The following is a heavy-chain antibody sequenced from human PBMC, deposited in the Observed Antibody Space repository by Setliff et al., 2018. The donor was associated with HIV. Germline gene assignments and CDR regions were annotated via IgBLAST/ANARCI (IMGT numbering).Heavy chain of an antibody. CDR1: GLTFSNYW. J-gene: IGHJ2*01. CDR2: IKGDGSIT. Sequence: PGGSLRLSCAASGLTFSNYWLHWVRQAPGKGLLGVAHIKGDGSITKYADSVKGRFTISRDNAKNALYLQMNSLRSEDTALYYCARAYSYVGFDLWGRGTLVTVSS. CDR3: ARAYSYVGFDL. D-gene: IGHD4-4*01. V-gene: IGHV3-74*03.